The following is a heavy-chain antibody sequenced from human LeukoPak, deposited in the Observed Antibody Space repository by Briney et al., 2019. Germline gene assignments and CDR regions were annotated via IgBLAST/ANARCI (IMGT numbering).Heavy chain of an antibody. V-gene: IGHV4-39*01. CDR2: IYYSGST. Sequence: PSETLSLTCTVSGGSISSSSHYWGWIRQPPGKGLEWIGSIYYSGSTYYNPSLKSRVTISVDTSKNQFSLKLSSVTAADTAVYYCARAFYEGYDYVWGSYRSAFDYWGQGTLVTVSS. J-gene: IGHJ4*02. D-gene: IGHD3-16*02. CDR1: GGSISSSSHY. CDR3: ARAFYEGYDYVWGSYRSAFDY.